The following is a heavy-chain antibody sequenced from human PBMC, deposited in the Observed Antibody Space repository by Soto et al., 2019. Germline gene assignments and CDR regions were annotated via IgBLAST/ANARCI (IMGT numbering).Heavy chain of an antibody. CDR1: GYTFTSFD. CDR3: ARVVLTSSSQINLFGP. D-gene: IGHD6-6*01. J-gene: IGHJ5*02. V-gene: IGHV1-8*01. CDR2: MNPNSGNT. Sequence: ASVKVSCKASGYTFTSFDINWVRQASGQGLEWMGWMNPNSGNTIYAQKFQGRVTMTRNTSINTAYMELSSLRSDDTALYYCARVVLTSSSQINLFGPWGQGTPVTVSS.